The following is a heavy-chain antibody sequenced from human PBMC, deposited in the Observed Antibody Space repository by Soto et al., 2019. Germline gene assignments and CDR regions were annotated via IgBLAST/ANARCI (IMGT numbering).Heavy chain of an antibody. CDR2: IVVGSGNT. D-gene: IGHD3-10*01. V-gene: IGHV1-58*01. CDR3: AVGPLWFGELLYGPHFDY. J-gene: IGHJ4*02. Sequence: SVKVSCKASGFTFTSSAVQWVRQARGQRLEWIGWIVVGSGNTNYAQKFQERVTITRDMSTSTAYMELSSLRSEDTAVYYCAVGPLWFGELLYGPHFDYWGQGTLVTVSS. CDR1: GFTFTSSA.